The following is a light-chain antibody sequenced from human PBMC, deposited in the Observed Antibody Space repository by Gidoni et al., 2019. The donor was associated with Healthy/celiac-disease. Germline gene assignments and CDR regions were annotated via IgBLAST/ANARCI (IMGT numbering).Light chain of an antibody. V-gene: IGKV3-15*01. J-gene: IGKJ2*01. CDR2: GAS. CDR1: QRVSSN. Sequence: EIGMTQTRASLSVSPGERATLYCRASQRVSSNLAWYQQKPGQAPRLLIYGASTRAPGIPARFSGSGSGTAFILPISSLQSADFAVSYCQQYNNWPPYTFGQGTKLEIK. CDR3: QQYNNWPPYT.